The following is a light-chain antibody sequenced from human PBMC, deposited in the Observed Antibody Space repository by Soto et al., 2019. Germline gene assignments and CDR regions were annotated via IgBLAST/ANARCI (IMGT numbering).Light chain of an antibody. CDR2: DAS. V-gene: IGKV3-11*01. CDR1: PSVSNS. Sequence: ESVLTQSPATLSLSPGERATLSCRASPSVSNSLAWYQHKPGQAPRLLIYDASNRATGVPTRFSGSGSGTDFTLTISSLQAEDVAVYYCQQYYSTPPSFGGGTKVEIK. CDR3: QQYYSTPPS. J-gene: IGKJ4*01.